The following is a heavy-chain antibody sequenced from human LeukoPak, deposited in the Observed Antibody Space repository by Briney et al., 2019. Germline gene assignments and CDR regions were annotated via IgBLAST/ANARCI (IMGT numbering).Heavy chain of an antibody. CDR3: TRLSEMIRGPQVIYYFDY. D-gene: IGHD3-10*01. Sequence: GGSLRLSCAASGFTFSSYAMSWVRQAPGKGLEWVSGISSSGGSTVYADSVKGRFTISRDNFRNTVFLQMNSLRAEDTAVYFCTRLSEMIRGPQVIYYFDYWGQGTLVTVSA. CDR1: GFTFSSYA. V-gene: IGHV3-23*01. J-gene: IGHJ4*02. CDR2: ISSSGGST.